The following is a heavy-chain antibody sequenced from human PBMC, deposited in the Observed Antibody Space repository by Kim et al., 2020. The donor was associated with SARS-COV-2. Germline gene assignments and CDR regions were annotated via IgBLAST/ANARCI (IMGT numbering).Heavy chain of an antibody. V-gene: IGHV3-15*01. CDR3: TTEYYYVGTVRYYYGMDV. Sequence: GGSLRLSCAASGFTFSNACMSWVRQAPGKGLEWVGRIKSKTDGGTNDYAAPGQGRSTISRDDSKNTLYLQMNSLITEDTAVYYCTTEYYYVGTVRYYYGMDVWGQGPAVTVSS. D-gene: IGHD3-10*02. CDR2: IKSKTDGGTN. J-gene: IGHJ6*02. CDR1: GFTFSNAC.